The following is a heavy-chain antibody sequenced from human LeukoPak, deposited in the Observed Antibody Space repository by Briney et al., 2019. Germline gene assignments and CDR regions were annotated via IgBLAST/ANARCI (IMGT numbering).Heavy chain of an antibody. J-gene: IGHJ4*02. V-gene: IGHV1-69*13. CDR3: ASPKENNDYYFDY. Sequence: SVKVSCKASGGTFRNYALSWVRQAPGQGLEWMGGLIPLFGRAEYAQKFQGRVTIIADETTNTAYLELSSLTSDDTAIYYCASPKENNDYYFDYWGQGTLVTVST. D-gene: IGHD1/OR15-1a*01. CDR1: GGTFRNYA. CDR2: LIPLFGRA.